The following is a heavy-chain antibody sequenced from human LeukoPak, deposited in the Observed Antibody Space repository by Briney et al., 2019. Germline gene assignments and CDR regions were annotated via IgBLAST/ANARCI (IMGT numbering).Heavy chain of an antibody. CDR2: IKPSGGDT. Sequence: ASVKVSCKTSGYSFTNYNLHWVRQAPGQRLEWMGIIKPSGGDTSYAQPLQGRVTMTTDTSTSTAYMELRSLRSDDTAVYYCARDRSPPYYYDSSGYYPDAFDIWGQGTMVTVSS. CDR3: ARDRSPPYYYDSSGYYPDAFDI. CDR1: GYSFTNYN. J-gene: IGHJ3*02. V-gene: IGHV1-46*01. D-gene: IGHD3-22*01.